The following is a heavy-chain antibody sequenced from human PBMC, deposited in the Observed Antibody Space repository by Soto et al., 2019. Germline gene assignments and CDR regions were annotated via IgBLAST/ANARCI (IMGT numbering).Heavy chain of an antibody. D-gene: IGHD5-18*01. CDR3: ARDTAMPSDAFDI. Sequence: PPTPGQGLEWIGGIIPIVGTTNYAQKFQGRVTITADESTSTAYMELSSLRSEDTAVYYCARDTAMPSDAFDIWC. CDR2: IIPIVGTT. V-gene: IGHV1-69*01. J-gene: IGHJ3*02.